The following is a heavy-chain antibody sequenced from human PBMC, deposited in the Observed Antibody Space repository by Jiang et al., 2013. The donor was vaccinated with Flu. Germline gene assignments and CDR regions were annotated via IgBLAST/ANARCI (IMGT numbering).Heavy chain of an antibody. D-gene: IGHD3-10*01. J-gene: IGHJ4*02. CDR3: AREVRGLPN. Sequence: GPGLVKSSETLSLTCTVSGASFNFYYWSWVRQPPGKGLEWIGICQFQWEQLFITPPVQSRVTMSVDTSRNQFSLKLTSVTAADTAVYYCAREVRGLPNWGQGTLVTVSS. V-gene: IGHV4-59*01. CDR2: QFQWEQL. CDR1: GASFNFYY.